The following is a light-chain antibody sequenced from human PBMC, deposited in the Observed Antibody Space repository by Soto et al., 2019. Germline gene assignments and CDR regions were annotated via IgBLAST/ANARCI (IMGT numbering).Light chain of an antibody. V-gene: IGKV4-1*01. Sequence: DIVMTQSPDSLAVSLGERATINCKSSQSVLYSSNNKNYLAWYQQKPGQPPKLLIYWASTREYGVPDRFSGSGSGTDFPLTISSLQAEDVAVYYCQQYYSSWTFGQGTKVEI. CDR3: QQYYSSWT. CDR2: WAS. J-gene: IGKJ1*01. CDR1: QSVLYSSNNKNY.